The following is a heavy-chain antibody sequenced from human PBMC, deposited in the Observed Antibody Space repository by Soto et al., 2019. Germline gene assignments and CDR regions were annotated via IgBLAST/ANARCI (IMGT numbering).Heavy chain of an antibody. Sequence: GGSLRLSCVGSGFTFSTYSINWVRQAPGKGLEWVSSISSRSDIYYADSVKGRFTISRDNAKNSVSLQMNSLRAEGTAIYYCARERTLGWLGELPPFESSDYGMDVWGKGTKVTV. CDR2: ISSRSDI. CDR3: ARERTLGWLGELPPFESSDYGMDV. CDR1: GFTFSTYS. V-gene: IGHV3-21*01. J-gene: IGHJ6*04. D-gene: IGHD3-10*01.